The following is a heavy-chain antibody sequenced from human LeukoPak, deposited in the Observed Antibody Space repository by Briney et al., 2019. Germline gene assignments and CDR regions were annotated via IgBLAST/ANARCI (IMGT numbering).Heavy chain of an antibody. CDR2: ISPTGSTT. J-gene: IGHJ4*02. CDR1: GFSFSGHW. V-gene: IGHV3-74*01. Sequence: GGSLRLSCIASGFSFSGHWMHWARQLPGKGLVWVSRISPTGSTTSYADSVKGPFTVSRDNAKNTLYLQVNNLRAEDTAVYYCARGPNSNWSGLDFWGQGTLLTVAS. CDR3: ARGPNSNWSGLDF. D-gene: IGHD6-6*01.